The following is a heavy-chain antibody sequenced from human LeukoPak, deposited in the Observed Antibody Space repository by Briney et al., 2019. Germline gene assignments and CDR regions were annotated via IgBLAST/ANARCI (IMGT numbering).Heavy chain of an antibody. V-gene: IGHV4-30-4*08. CDR3: AREVDVVGDSDAFDI. CDR1: GGSISSTNYD. D-gene: IGHD2-2*01. J-gene: IGHJ3*02. CDR2: IDYSGNA. Sequence: PSQTLSLTCTVSGGSISSTNYDWSWVRQPPGKGLEWIAYIDYSGNAHYSPSLKSRVIISLDTSKNQFSLMMTSLTAADTAIYYCAREVDVVGDSDAFDIWGQGTMVTVSS.